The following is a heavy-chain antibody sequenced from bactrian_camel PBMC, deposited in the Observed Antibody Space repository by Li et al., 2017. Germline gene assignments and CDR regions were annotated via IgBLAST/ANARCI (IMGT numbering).Heavy chain of an antibody. CDR1: PSTYRVTC. Sequence: DVQLVESGGGSVQAGGSLRLSCAPSPSTYRVTCMAWFRRAPGKERGWVSTVEADGSTCYASAVEGRFTASKTNAKNTLYLQMDNLQPEDTAMYYCAADGRYPCPRDFAHWGRGTQVTVS. CDR2: VEADGST. D-gene: IGHD5*01. J-gene: IGHJ6*01. V-gene: IGHV3S31*01. CDR3: AADGRYPCPRDFAH.